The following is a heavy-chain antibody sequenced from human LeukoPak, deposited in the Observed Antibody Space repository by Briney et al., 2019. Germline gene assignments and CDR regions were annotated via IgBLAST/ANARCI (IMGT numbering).Heavy chain of an antibody. Sequence: SETLSLTCTVSGASISNSYWSWIRQPPGKGLEWVGYIYYNVRTNYNPSLKSRVTISLDTSKNQFSLKLSSATAADTAVYYCARGADCSSTSCYGHWFDPWGQGTLVSVSS. CDR2: IYYNVRT. V-gene: IGHV4-59*01. D-gene: IGHD2-2*01. J-gene: IGHJ5*02. CDR1: GASISNSY. CDR3: ARGADCSSTSCYGHWFDP.